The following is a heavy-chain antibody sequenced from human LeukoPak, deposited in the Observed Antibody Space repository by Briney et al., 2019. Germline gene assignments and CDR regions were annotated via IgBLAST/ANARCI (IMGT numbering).Heavy chain of an antibody. CDR2: ISAYNGNT. J-gene: IGHJ4*02. V-gene: IGHV1-18*01. Sequence: ASVKVSCKASGYTFTSYGISWVRQAPGQGLEWMGWISAYNGNTNYAQKLQGRVTMTTDTSTSTAYVELRSLRSDDTAVYYCARDGLLYNWNGPDDWGQGTLVTVSS. CDR3: ARDGLLYNWNGPDD. CDR1: GYTFTSYG. D-gene: IGHD1-20*01.